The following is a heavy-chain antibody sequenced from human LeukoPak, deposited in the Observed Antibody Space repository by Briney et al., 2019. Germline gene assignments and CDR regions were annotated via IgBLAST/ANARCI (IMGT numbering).Heavy chain of an antibody. D-gene: IGHD5-24*01. Sequence: ASVKVSCKASGYSFNNFGISWVRQAPGEGLEWMGGISVYNGNTNYAQKLQGRVTMTTDTSTTKAYMDLRSLRSDDTALYYCAREGVIGDGYNFFDYWGQGTLVTVSS. V-gene: IGHV1-18*01. CDR2: ISVYNGNT. CDR1: GYSFNNFG. J-gene: IGHJ4*02. CDR3: AREGVIGDGYNFFDY.